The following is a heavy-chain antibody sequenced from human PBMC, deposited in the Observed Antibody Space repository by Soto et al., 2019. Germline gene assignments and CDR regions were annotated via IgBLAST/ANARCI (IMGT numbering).Heavy chain of an antibody. CDR3: AREGRFLEWLHDYYYYGMDV. V-gene: IGHV4-61*01. J-gene: IGHJ6*02. CDR2: IYYSGST. CDR1: GGSVSSGSYY. Sequence: QVQLQESGPGLVKPSETLSLTCTVSGGSVSSGSYYWSWIRQPPGKGLEWIGYIYYSGSTNYNPSLISRVTISVDTSKNQCSLKLSSVPAADTAVYYCAREGRFLEWLHDYYYYGMDVWGQGTTVTVSS. D-gene: IGHD3-3*01.